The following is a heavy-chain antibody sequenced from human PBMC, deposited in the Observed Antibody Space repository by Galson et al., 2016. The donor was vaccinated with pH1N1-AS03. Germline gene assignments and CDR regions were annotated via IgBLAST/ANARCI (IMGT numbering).Heavy chain of an antibody. V-gene: IGHV3-7*03. J-gene: IGHJ5*02. CDR3: AKGGIYNREGLGGS. Sequence: SLRLSCAASGFAFSRYWMSWVRQAPGKGLEWVANLNPDGDYKQYVDSVKGRFTISRDNAKNSLYLQMNSLRVEDAAVYYCAKGGIYNREGLGGSWGQGTLVAVSS. CDR2: LNPDGDYK. CDR1: GFAFSRYW. D-gene: IGHD2/OR15-2a*01.